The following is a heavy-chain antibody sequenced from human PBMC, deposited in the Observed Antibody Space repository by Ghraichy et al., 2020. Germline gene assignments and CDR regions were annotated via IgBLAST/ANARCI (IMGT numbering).Heavy chain of an antibody. Sequence: GGSLRLSCVGSGFTLSSHGMNWVRQSPGKGLEWVSYISSTSRTTSCTDSVKGRFTISRDNAHSSLYLQMNSLRDEDTAVYYCARASTVVRFFYYDGMDVWGQGTTVTVSS. CDR3: ARASTVVRFFYYDGMDV. CDR1: GFTLSSHG. D-gene: IGHD2-15*01. CDR2: ISSTSRTT. V-gene: IGHV3-48*02. J-gene: IGHJ6*02.